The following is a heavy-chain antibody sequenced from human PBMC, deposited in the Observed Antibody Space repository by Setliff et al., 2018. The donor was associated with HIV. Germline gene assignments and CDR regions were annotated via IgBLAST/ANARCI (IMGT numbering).Heavy chain of an antibody. CDR1: GGTFSSYA. V-gene: IGHV1-69*13. Sequence: RASVKVSCKASGGTFSSYAITWVRQAPGQGPEWMGGIIPIYGTPNYAQRFQGRVTITADESTSTAYMDLSSLTSDDTAVYYCATSPRGTYYDILSGRPRGWFDPWGQGTLVTSPQ. J-gene: IGHJ5*02. CDR3: ATSPRGTYYDILSGRPRGWFDP. CDR2: IIPIYGTP. D-gene: IGHD3-9*01.